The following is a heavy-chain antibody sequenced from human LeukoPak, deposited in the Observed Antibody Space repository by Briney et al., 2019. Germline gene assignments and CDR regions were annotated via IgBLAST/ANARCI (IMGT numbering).Heavy chain of an antibody. CDR3: ARVAAGPF. CDR2: ISSSSNYI. Sequence: GGSLRLSCAASGFIFSNYNMNWVRQPPGKGLEWVSSISSSSNYIYYGDSVKGRFTISRDNAKNSLYLQMNSLRAEDSAVYYCARVAAGPFWGQGTLVTVSS. D-gene: IGHD6-13*01. V-gene: IGHV3-21*01. J-gene: IGHJ4*02. CDR1: GFIFSNYN.